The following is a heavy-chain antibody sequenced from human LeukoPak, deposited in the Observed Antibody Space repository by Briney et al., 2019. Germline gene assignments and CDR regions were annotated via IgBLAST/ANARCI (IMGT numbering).Heavy chain of an antibody. CDR3: TRDQTPYY. J-gene: IGHJ4*02. V-gene: IGHV3-49*04. CDR2: IRSKAYGGTT. CDR1: GFTFGDYG. Sequence: PGGSLRLSCTASGFTFGDYGMSWVRQAPGKGLEWVSFIRSKAYGGTTEYAASVKGGFTISRDDSKGIAYLQMNSLKTEDTAVYYCTRDQTPYYWGQGTLVTVSS.